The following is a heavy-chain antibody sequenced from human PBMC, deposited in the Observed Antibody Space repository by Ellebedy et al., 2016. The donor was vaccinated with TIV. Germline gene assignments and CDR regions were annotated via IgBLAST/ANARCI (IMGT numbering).Heavy chain of an antibody. D-gene: IGHD1-1*01. V-gene: IGHV3-64D*06. CDR1: GFTVSSNY. CDR3: VKSARGEERSSFDP. CDR2: ITSDALAR. Sequence: GESLKISCAASGFTVSSNYMSWVRQAPGRGLQYLSGITSDALARYYSDSVLGRFTISRDNSKNTLYLQIINLRPDDTAVYYCVKSARGEERSSFDPWGQGTRVTVSS. J-gene: IGHJ5*02.